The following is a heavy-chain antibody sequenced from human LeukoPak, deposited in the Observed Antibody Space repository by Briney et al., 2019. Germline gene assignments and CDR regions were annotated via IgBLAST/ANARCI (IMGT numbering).Heavy chain of an antibody. Sequence: ASVKLCCNASGYTFTGYYMHWVRQAPGQGLGWMGWINPNSGGRNYAQKSQGRVTMTRATSISTAHMELSRLRSDPTAVYYCARWEGSERPNTGDFDYWGQGTLVTVSS. CDR1: GYTFTGYY. J-gene: IGHJ4*02. CDR3: ARWEGSERPNTGDFDY. CDR2: INPNSGGR. D-gene: IGHD3-10*01. V-gene: IGHV1-2*02.